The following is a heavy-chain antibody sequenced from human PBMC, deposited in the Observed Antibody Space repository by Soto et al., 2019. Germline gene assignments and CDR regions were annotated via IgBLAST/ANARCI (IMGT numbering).Heavy chain of an antibody. Sequence: QVQLVESGGGVVQPGRSLRLSCAASGFTFSSYALHWVRQAPGKGLDWVAVIPSDVNYKYYADSVKGRFTISRDNSKNTLYLQMNSLRAEATAVYYCARQKNRGVWLVDFWGQGNLVTVSS. CDR2: IPSDVNYK. V-gene: IGHV3-30-3*01. D-gene: IGHD5-12*01. CDR3: ARQKNRGVWLVDF. CDR1: GFTFSSYA. J-gene: IGHJ4*02.